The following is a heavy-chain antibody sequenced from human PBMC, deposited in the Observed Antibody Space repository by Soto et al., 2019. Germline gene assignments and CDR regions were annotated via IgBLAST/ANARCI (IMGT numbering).Heavy chain of an antibody. CDR3: ARAPMVLSRSYFDS. V-gene: IGHV4-59*01. CDR1: GGSISNFY. D-gene: IGHD2-8*01. J-gene: IGHJ4*02. CDR2: ISYSGNT. Sequence: SETRCLTWTVSGGSISNFYWSWIRQPPGKGLEWIGYISYSGNTNYNPSLESRVSISVDTSKNQLSLNLTSVTAADTAVYYCARAPMVLSRSYFDSWGQGTPVTVSS.